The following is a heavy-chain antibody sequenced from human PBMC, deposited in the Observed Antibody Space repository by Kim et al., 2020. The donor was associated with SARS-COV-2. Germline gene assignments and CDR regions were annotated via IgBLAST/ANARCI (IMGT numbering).Heavy chain of an antibody. Sequence: ASVKVSCKASGYTFTSYYMHWVRQAPGQGLEWMGIINPSGGSTSYAQKFQGRVTMTRDTSTSTVYMELSSLRSEDTAVYYCAIYSRGAYYYYGMDVWGQGTTVTVSS. D-gene: IGHD2-15*01. CDR1: GYTFTSYY. CDR2: INPSGGST. V-gene: IGHV1-46*01. J-gene: IGHJ6*02. CDR3: AIYSRGAYYYYGMDV.